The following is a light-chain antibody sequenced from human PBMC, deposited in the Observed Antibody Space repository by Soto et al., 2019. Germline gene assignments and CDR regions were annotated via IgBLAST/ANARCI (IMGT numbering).Light chain of an antibody. J-gene: IGKJ1*01. CDR1: HGVSSNS. Sequence: TQSPCTLSFSPGEGATLSCRASHGVSSNSLAWYQQKPGQAPRLLIYGASTRATGVPDRFSGSGSGTDFTLTISRLEPEDFAVYYCHQYGSSRRSFGQGTKVDIK. CDR2: GAS. CDR3: HQYGSSRRS. V-gene: IGKV3-20*01.